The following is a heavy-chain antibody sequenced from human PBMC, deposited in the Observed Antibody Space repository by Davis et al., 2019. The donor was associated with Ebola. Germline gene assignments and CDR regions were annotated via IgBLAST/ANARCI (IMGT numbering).Heavy chain of an antibody. CDR1: GFTFSSYA. J-gene: IGHJ2*01. D-gene: IGHD2-2*02. V-gene: IGHV3-23*01. CDR3: ARAEDCSSTSCYTRYFDL. CDR2: ISGSGGST. Sequence: PGGSLRLSCAAAGFTFSSYAMSWVRQAPGKGLEWVSAISGSGGSTYYADSVKGRFTISRDNSKNTLYLQMNSLRAEDTAVYYCARAEDCSSTSCYTRYFDLWGRGTLVTVSS.